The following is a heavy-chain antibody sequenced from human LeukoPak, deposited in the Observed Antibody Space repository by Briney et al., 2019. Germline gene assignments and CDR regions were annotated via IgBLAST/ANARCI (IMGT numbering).Heavy chain of an antibody. J-gene: IGHJ1*01. D-gene: IGHD5-18*01. Sequence: SETLSLTCTVSGGSISSSSYYWGWIRQPPGKGLEWIGSIYYSGSTYYNPSLKSRVTISVDTSKNQFSLKLSSVTAADTAVYYCARLRTDTAMTAPPYFQHWGQGTLVTVSS. CDR3: ARLRTDTAMTAPPYFQH. V-gene: IGHV4-39*01. CDR2: IYYSGST. CDR1: GGSISSSSYY.